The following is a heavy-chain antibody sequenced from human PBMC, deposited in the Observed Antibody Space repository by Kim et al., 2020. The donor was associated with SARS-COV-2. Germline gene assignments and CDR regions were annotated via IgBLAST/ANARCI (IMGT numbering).Heavy chain of an antibody. J-gene: IGHJ5*02. CDR3: AKGSYSSGWYP. CDR2: ISGTGGST. CDR1: GFTFSNFA. Sequence: RGSLRLSCAASGFTFSNFAMNWVRQAPGKGLEWVSVISGTGGSTSYADSVRGRFTISRDNSKSTLYLHMSSLTADDTGVYYCAKGSYSSGWYPWGQGTL. V-gene: IGHV3-23*01. D-gene: IGHD6-19*01.